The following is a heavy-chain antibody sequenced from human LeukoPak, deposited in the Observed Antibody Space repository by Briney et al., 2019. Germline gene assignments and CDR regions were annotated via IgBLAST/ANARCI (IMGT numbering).Heavy chain of an antibody. CDR2: INHSGST. D-gene: IGHD3-10*01. CDR3: ARQLGGSGSYYALYYYYYMDV. J-gene: IGHJ6*03. CDR1: GGSFSGYY. V-gene: IGHV4-34*01. Sequence: PETLSLTCAVYGGSFSGYYWSWIRQPPGKGLEWIGEINHSGSTNYNPSLKSRVTISVDTSKTQFSLKLSSVTAADTAVYYCARQLGGSGSYYALYYYYYMDVWGKGTTVTISS.